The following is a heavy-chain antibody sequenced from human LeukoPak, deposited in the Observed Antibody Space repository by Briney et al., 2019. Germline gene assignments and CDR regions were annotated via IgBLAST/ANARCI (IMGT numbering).Heavy chain of an antibody. CDR2: IIPLFGTA. V-gene: IGHV1-69*05. D-gene: IGHD3-10*01. J-gene: IGHJ4*02. CDR1: GGTFSTYA. CDR3: ARVFARGGEISGSYYYY. Sequence: GSSVKVPCKASGGTFSTYAVNWVRQAPGQGPEWMGGIIPLFGTANYAQKFQGRVTITTDESTSTAYMELSSLRSEDTAIYYCARVFARGGEISGSYYYYWGQGTLVTVSS.